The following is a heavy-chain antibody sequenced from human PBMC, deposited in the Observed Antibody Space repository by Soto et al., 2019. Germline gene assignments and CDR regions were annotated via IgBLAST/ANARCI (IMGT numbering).Heavy chain of an antibody. CDR1: GFTFSKYG. CDR2: ILHDGGDQ. J-gene: IGHJ3*02. CDR3: ARDDDRHDNGIDM. D-gene: IGHD2-8*01. V-gene: IGHV3-33*05. Sequence: QVQLVESGGGVVQPGRSLRLSCAASGFTFSKYGMHWVRQAPGKGLEWVAGILHDGGDQMYGDSVKGRFTISRDNSKITLYLQINSLRVEDTAVYYYARDDDRHDNGIDMWGQGTMVNVSS.